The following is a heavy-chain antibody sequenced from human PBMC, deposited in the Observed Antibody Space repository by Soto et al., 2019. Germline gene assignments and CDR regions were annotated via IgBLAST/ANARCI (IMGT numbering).Heavy chain of an antibody. CDR3: ARETAGAIKY. V-gene: IGHV4-39*01. CDR2: IYHSGST. D-gene: IGHD5-12*01. Sequence: QVQLQESGPGLVRPSETLTLTCAVSGDSISTSSYYWGWVRQPPGKGLEWIGTIYHSGSTFYKPSLRSRVTLFVDTSKNQFSLKVDSVTAADTATYYCARETAGAIKYWGQGILVAVSS. CDR1: GDSISTSSYY. J-gene: IGHJ4*02.